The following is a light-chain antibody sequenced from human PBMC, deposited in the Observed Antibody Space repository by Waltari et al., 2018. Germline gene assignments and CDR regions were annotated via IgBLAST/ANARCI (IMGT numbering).Light chain of an antibody. CDR3: QSYDSSLSVWV. Sequence: QSVLTPPPPVSGAPGQRVTIPCTGSSSTIGAGYDVPWYQQLPGTAPKLLLYGNSNRPSGVPYRFPGSKSGTSASLAITGLQAEDEADYYCQSYDSSLSVWVFGGGTKLTVL. J-gene: IGLJ3*02. V-gene: IGLV1-40*01. CDR1: SSTIGAGYD. CDR2: GNS.